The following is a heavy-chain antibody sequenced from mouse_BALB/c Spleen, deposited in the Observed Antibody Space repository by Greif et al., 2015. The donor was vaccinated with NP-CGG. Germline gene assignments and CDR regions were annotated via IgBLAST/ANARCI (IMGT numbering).Heavy chain of an antibody. Sequence: EVQLQQSGAELVRSGASVKLSCTASGFNIKDYYMHRVKQRPEQGLEWIGWIDPENGDTEYAPKFQGKATMTADTSSNTAYLQLSSLTSEDTAVYYCNGNWFAYWGQGTLVTVSA. CDR2: IDPENGDT. J-gene: IGHJ3*01. CDR3: NGNWFAY. CDR1: GFNIKDYY. V-gene: IGHV14-4*02.